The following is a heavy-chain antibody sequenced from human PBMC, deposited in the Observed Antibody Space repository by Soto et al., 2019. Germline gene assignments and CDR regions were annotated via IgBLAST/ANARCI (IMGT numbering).Heavy chain of an antibody. D-gene: IGHD3-22*01. CDR2: IIPIFGTA. CDR1: VGILSSYA. J-gene: IGHJ4*02. Sequence: GASVTVSCKASVGILSSYAISWVRQAPAQGLEWMGGIIPIFGTANYSQKFQGRVTITADESTSTAYVELSSLRAEDTALYYCARGLYSSGYYYPSDYWGQGTLVTVSS. CDR3: ARGLYSSGYYYPSDY. V-gene: IGHV1-69*13.